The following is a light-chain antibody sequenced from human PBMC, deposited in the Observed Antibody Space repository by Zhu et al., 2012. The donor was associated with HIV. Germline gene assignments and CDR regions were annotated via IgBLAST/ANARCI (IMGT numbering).Light chain of an antibody. CDR3: QQLSGYPLFI. CDR1: ETIGRY. Sequence: QLTQSPAFLSASVGDRVTITCRASETIGRYLAWYQQKPGTAPKLLIYDTSTLQSGVPSTFSGSGSGTEFTLTISSLQPEDFATYYCQQLSGYPLFIFGSGTKVDVK. CDR2: DTS. V-gene: IGKV1-9*01. J-gene: IGKJ3*01.